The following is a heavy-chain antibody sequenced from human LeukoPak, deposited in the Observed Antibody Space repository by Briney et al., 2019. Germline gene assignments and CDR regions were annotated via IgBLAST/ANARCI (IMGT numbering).Heavy chain of an antibody. CDR1: GYTFTSYD. V-gene: IGHV7-4-1*02. J-gene: IGHJ6*02. D-gene: IGHD2-15*01. CDR3: ARATVVAGHYGMDV. CDR2: INTNTGNP. Sequence: ASVKVSCKASGYTFTSYDINWVRQAPGQGLEWMGWINTNTGNPTYAQGFTGRFVFSLDTSVSTAYLQISSLKAEDTAVYYCARATVVAGHYGMDVWGQGTTVTVSS.